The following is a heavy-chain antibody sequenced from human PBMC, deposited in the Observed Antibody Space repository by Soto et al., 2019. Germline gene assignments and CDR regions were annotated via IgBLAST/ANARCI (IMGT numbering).Heavy chain of an antibody. D-gene: IGHD2-2*01. CDR1: GGTFSIYS. Sequence: SVKVSCKASGGTFSIYSISWVRQAPGQGLEWMGGIIPIFGTANYAQKFQGRVTITADESTSTAYMELSSLRSEDTAVYYCASTXAVNSFHAAFDXWGQGTMVTVSS. CDR3: ASTXAVNSFHAAFDX. V-gene: IGHV1-69*13. J-gene: IGHJ3*01. CDR2: IIPIFGTA.